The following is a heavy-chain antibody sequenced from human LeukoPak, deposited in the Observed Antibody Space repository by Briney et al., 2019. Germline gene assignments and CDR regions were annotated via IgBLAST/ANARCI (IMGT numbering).Heavy chain of an antibody. D-gene: IGHD3-22*01. CDR1: GFTFSSYA. CDR3: ARDGYYYDSSPSPLLDY. CDR2: ISYDGSNK. V-gene: IGHV3-30-3*01. Sequence: GRSLRLSSAASGFTFSSYAMHWVRQAPGKGLEWVAVISYDGSNKYYADSVKGRFTISRDNSKNTLYLQMNSLRAEDTAVYYCARDGYYYDSSPSPLLDYWGQGTLVTVSS. J-gene: IGHJ4*02.